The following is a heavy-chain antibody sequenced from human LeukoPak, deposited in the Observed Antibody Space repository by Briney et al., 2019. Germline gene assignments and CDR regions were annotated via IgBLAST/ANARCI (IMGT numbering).Heavy chain of an antibody. CDR1: GFTFSSYS. CDR2: ISSSSSYI. D-gene: IGHD3-3*01. V-gene: IGHV3-21*01. CDR3: ANLLEWLSPVDY. J-gene: IGHJ4*02. Sequence: GGSLRLSCAASGFTFSSYSMNWVRQAPGKGLEWVSSISSSSSYIYYADSVKGRFTISRDNAKNSLYLQMNSLRAEDTAVYYCANLLEWLSPVDYWGQGTLVTVSS.